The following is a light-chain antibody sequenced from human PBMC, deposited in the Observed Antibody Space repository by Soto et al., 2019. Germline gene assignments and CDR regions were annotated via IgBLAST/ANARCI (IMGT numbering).Light chain of an antibody. CDR2: AAS. Sequence: DLQMTQSPSSLSASVGDRVTITCRASQGISNYIAWYQQKPGKAPKLLISAASTLQSGVPSRFSGSGSGTDFTLTISSLQPEDVATYSCQNYNSVPLFGPGTKVDIK. V-gene: IGKV1-27*01. CDR3: QNYNSVPL. CDR1: QGISNY. J-gene: IGKJ3*01.